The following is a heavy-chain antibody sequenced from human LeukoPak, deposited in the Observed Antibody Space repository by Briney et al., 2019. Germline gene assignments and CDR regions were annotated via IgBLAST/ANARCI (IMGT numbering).Heavy chain of an antibody. CDR2: SGSDGDT. V-gene: IGHV3-23*01. CDR1: GFTFSGYD. CDR3: AKVRDSGWDFDY. J-gene: IGHJ4*02. D-gene: IGHD6-19*01. Sequence: GGSLRLSCAASGFTFSGYDMTWVRQAPGKGLEWVSTSGSDGDTYSADSVKGRFTISRDNSKNTVYLQMNSLRAEDTAVYFCAKVRDSGWDFDYWGQGTLVTVSS.